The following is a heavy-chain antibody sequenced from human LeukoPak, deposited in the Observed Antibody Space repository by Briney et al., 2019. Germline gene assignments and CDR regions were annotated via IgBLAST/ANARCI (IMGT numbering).Heavy chain of an antibody. J-gene: IGHJ2*01. Sequence: GGSLRLSCGASGFTFSSYSMNWVRRAPGKGREWVSSISSSSSYIYYADSVKGRFTISRDNAKNSLYLQMNSLRAEDSAVYYCARELETYYYDSSGRDWYFDLWGRGTLVTVS. V-gene: IGHV3-21*01. CDR3: ARELETYYYDSSGRDWYFDL. CDR2: ISSSSSYI. CDR1: GFTFSSYS. D-gene: IGHD3-22*01.